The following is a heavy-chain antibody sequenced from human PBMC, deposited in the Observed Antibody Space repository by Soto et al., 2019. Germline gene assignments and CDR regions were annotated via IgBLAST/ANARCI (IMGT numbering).Heavy chain of an antibody. V-gene: IGHV4-59*01. J-gene: IGHJ4*02. CDR1: GGSISSYY. D-gene: IGHD6-19*01. Sequence: LSLTCTVSGGSISSYYWSWIRQPPGKGLEWIGYIYYSGSTNYNPSLKSRVTISVDTSKNQFSLKLSSVTAADTAVYYCARGYSSGWRLYFDYWGQGTLVTGSS. CDR2: IYYSGST. CDR3: ARGYSSGWRLYFDY.